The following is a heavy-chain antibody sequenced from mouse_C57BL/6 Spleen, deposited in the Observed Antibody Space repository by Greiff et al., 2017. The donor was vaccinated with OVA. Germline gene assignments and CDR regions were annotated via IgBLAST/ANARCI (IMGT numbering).Heavy chain of an antibody. CDR2: IYPSDSET. J-gene: IGHJ4*01. CDR1: GYTFTSYW. Sequence: VQLQQPGAELVRPGSSVKLSCKASGYTFTSYWMDWVKQRPGQGLEWIGNIYPSDSETHYNQKFKDKATLTVDKSSSTAYMQLSSLTSEDSAVYDCARSGFHYAMDYWGQGTSVTVSS. D-gene: IGHD3-1*01. CDR3: ARSGFHYAMDY. V-gene: IGHV1-61*01.